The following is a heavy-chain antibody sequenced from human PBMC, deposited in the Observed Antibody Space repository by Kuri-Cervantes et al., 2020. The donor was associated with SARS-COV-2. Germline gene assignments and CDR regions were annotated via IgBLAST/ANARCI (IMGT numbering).Heavy chain of an antibody. CDR2: INPNSGGT. Sequence: ASVKVSCKASGYTFTGYYMHWVRQAPGQGLEWMGWINPNSGGTNYAQKFQGRVTITADESTSTAYMELSSLRSEDTAVYYCARGWVAAGPKPWGQGTLVTVSS. CDR1: GYTFTGYY. V-gene: IGHV1-2*02. CDR3: ARGWVAAGPKP. J-gene: IGHJ5*02. D-gene: IGHD6-13*01.